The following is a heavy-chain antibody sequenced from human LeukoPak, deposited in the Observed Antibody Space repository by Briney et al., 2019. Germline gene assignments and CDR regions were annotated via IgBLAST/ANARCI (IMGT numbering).Heavy chain of an antibody. V-gene: IGHV3-48*01. J-gene: IGHJ4*02. CDR3: ARDLFQLMPPAMGFDY. CDR1: GFTFNTYS. CDR2: ISSSSRVT. Sequence: PGGSLRLSCAASGFTFNTYSMNWVRQAPGKGPEWVSYISSSSRVTYYADSVKGRFTISRDNAKNSLYLQMNSLRAEDTAVYYCARDLFQLMPPAMGFDYWGQGTLVTVSS. D-gene: IGHD2-2*01.